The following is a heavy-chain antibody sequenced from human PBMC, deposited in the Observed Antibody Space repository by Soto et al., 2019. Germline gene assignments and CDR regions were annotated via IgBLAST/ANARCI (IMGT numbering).Heavy chain of an antibody. CDR3: AREELRPNDAFDI. CDR2: INPSGGST. Sequence: ASVKVSCKASGYTFTSYYRHWVRQAPGQGLEWMGIINPSGGSTSYAQKFQGRVTMTRDTSTSTVYMELSSLRSEDTAVYYCAREELRPNDAFDIWGQGTMVTVSS. V-gene: IGHV1-46*03. J-gene: IGHJ3*02. CDR1: GYTFTSYY. D-gene: IGHD1-7*01.